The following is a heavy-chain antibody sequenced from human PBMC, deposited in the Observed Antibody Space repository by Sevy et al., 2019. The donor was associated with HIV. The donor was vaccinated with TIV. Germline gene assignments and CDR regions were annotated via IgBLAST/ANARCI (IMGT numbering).Heavy chain of an antibody. V-gene: IGHV4-59*01. CDR1: GGSMSSYF. D-gene: IGHD3-10*01. CDR2: IYYTGTT. CDR3: ARDSVLSPRVFDS. J-gene: IGHJ4*02. Sequence: SETLSLTCTVSGGSMSSYFWSWIRQPPGKGLEWIGYIYYTGTTNYNPSLRSRLTMSLDSSTNRFSLNLTAVTAADTAVYYCARDSVLSPRVFDSWGQGTLVTVSS.